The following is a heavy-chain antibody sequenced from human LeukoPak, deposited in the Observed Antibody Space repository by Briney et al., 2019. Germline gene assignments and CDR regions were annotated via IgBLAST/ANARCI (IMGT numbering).Heavy chain of an antibody. CDR2: ISVGSSST. Sequence: GGSLRLSCAASRFTLCSCAMSWVGQGPGKGREWVSTISVGSSSTYYADSVQGRFTSSRDNSKNTLYLLMNSLRAADTAVYSCANLKVRDGSKDYFDSWGQGTLVTVSS. V-gene: IGHV3-23*01. J-gene: IGHJ4*02. CDR3: ANLKVRDGSKDYFDS. CDR1: RFTLCSCA. D-gene: IGHD5-24*01.